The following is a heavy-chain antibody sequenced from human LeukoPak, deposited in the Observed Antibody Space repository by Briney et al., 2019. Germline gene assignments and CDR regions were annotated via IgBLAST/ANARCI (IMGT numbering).Heavy chain of an antibody. Sequence: GGSLRLSCAASGFTFSSYGMHWVRHAPGKGLEWVAYISYDGIYKNYTDSVQGRFTIARDNSKTTLYLQMISLRPEDSAVYFCAKDRSTGWYPGFDFWGQGTLVTVSS. CDR2: ISYDGIYK. CDR3: AKDRSTGWYPGFDF. J-gene: IGHJ5*01. CDR1: GFTFSSYG. V-gene: IGHV3-30*18. D-gene: IGHD6-19*01.